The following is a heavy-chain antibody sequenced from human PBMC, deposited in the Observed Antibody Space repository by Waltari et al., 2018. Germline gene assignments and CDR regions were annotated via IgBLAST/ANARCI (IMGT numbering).Heavy chain of an antibody. CDR3: AKVDGYGGVIDY. D-gene: IGHD5-12*01. J-gene: IGHJ4*02. Sequence: EVQLLESGGGLVQPGGSLRLSCAASGFTFSSYAMSWVRQAPGKGLGWVSAISGSVGSTYYADSVKGRFTISRDNSKNTLYLQMNSLRAEDTAVYYCAKVDGYGGVIDYWGQGTLVTVSS. V-gene: IGHV3-23*01. CDR1: GFTFSSYA. CDR2: ISGSVGST.